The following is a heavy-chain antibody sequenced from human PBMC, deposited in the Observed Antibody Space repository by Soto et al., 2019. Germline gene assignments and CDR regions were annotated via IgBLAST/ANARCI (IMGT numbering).Heavy chain of an antibody. J-gene: IGHJ4*02. Sequence: QVQLVQSGAEVKKSGSSVTVSCNASGGTFPTYTTTWVRQAPGQGLEWMGRIIPTFGTATYSQKFQGRMTNTADRATSTAYMALRSLRSEDTAVYYCATDMDGCVLDNWGKGPLVTVSS. CDR2: IIPTFGTA. CDR1: GGTFPTYT. V-gene: IGHV1-69*08. CDR3: ATDMDGCVLDN. D-gene: IGHD2-21*01.